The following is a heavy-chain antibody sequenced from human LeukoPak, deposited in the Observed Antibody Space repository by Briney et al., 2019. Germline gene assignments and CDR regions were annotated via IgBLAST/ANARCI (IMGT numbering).Heavy chain of an antibody. D-gene: IGHD3-22*01. Sequence: GRSLRLSCAASGFXFSSYGMHWVRQAPGKGLEWVAVIWYDGSNKYYADSVKGRFTISRDNSKNTLYLQMNSLRAEDTAVYYCARGPYYDSSGYWFDPWGQGTLVTVSS. V-gene: IGHV3-33*01. CDR2: IWYDGSNK. J-gene: IGHJ5*02. CDR3: ARGPYYDSSGYWFDP. CDR1: GFXFSSYG.